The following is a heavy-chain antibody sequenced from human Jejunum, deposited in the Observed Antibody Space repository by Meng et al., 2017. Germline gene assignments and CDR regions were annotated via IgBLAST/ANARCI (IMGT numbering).Heavy chain of an antibody. V-gene: IGHV5-51*01. CDR1: GYTFNNYW. D-gene: IGHD2-15*01. CDR3: ARLGFCSGDSCYSYYTN. CDR2: IHPGDSQT. J-gene: IGHJ4*02. Sequence: GESLKISCKASGYTFNNYWIGWVRHLPGKGLECIGIIHPGDSQTKYSPSSQGQVTISADKSITNTYLQWSRLKASDTAMYDCARLGFCSGDSCYSYYTNWGQGTLVTVSS.